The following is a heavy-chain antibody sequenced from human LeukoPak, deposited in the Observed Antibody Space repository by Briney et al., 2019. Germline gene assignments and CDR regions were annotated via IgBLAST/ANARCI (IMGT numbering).Heavy chain of an antibody. J-gene: IGHJ4*02. Sequence: ASVKVSCKASGYTFTGYYMHWVRQAPGQGLEWMGWISAYNGNTNYAQKLQGRVTMTTDTSTSTAYMELRSLRSDDTAVYYCARDVQTIAAAGNFDYWGQGTLVTVSS. CDR3: ARDVQTIAAAGNFDY. CDR1: GYTFTGYY. CDR2: ISAYNGNT. D-gene: IGHD6-13*01. V-gene: IGHV1-18*04.